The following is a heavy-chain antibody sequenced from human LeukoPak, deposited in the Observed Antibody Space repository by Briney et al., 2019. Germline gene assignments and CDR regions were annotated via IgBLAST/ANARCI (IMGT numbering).Heavy chain of an antibody. V-gene: IGHV1-2*02. D-gene: IGHD3-22*01. CDR1: GYTFTSYY. CDR3: ATSRLTYYYDSSGSPVDY. J-gene: IGHJ4*02. Sequence: ASVKVSCKASGYTFTSYYMHWVRQAPGQGLEWMGWINPNSGGTNYAQKFQGRVTMTRDTSISTAYMELSRLRSDDTAVYYCATSRLTYYYDSSGSPVDYWGQGTLVTVSS. CDR2: INPNSGGT.